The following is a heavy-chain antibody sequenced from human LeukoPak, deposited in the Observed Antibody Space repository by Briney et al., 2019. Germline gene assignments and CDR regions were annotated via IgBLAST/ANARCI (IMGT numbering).Heavy chain of an antibody. J-gene: IGHJ5*02. CDR2: IIPILGIA. D-gene: IGHD6-19*01. V-gene: IGHV1-69*04. Sequence: SVKVSCKASGGTFSSYAISWVRQAPGQGLEWMGRIIPILGIANYAQKFQGRVTITADKSTSTAYMELSSLRSEDTAVYYCATSAGIAVGGTWNWFDPWGQGTLVTVSS. CDR3: ATSAGIAVGGTWNWFDP. CDR1: GGTFSSYA.